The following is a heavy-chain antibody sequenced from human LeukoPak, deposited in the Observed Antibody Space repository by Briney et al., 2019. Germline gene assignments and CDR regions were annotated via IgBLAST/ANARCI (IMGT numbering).Heavy chain of an antibody. Sequence: ATVKISCKVSGYTFTDYDMHWVQQAPGKGLEWMGLVDPEDGETIYAEKFQGRVTITADTSTDTASMELSSLRSEETAVYYCATGDGITGPNNWFDPWGQGTLVTVSS. D-gene: IGHD1-20*01. CDR3: ATGDGITGPNNWFDP. CDR1: GYTFTDYD. V-gene: IGHV1-69-2*01. CDR2: VDPEDGET. J-gene: IGHJ5*02.